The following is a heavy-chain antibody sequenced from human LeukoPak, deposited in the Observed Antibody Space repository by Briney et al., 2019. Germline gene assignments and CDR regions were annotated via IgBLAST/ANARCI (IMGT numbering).Heavy chain of an antibody. CDR3: ARGAYSPNPTYYYYFMDV. CDR1: GFIVSSTY. J-gene: IGHJ6*03. Sequence: GGSLRLSCAASGFIVSSTYMSWARQAPGKGLEWVSLTYSGDRATYADSVKGRFTVSSDNLQNAVYLQMNSLRADDTAVYYCARGAYSPNPTYYYYFMDVWGKGTTVTVSS. CDR2: TYSGDRA. V-gene: IGHV3-53*01. D-gene: IGHD4-11*01.